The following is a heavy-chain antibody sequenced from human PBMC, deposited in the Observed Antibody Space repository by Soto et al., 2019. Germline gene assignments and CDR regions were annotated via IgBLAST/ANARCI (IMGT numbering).Heavy chain of an antibody. V-gene: IGHV3-23*01. D-gene: IGHD1-26*01. CDR3: GIALWWDTR. J-gene: IGHJ4*02. CDR2: ISGGGSGA. Sequence: EVQLLESGGGLVQPGGSLRLSCTASGFTFSDHAMTWVRQAPGKGLEWVSGISGGGSGADSADSVKGRFTVSRANSKTTPFPQMDSLRAADTAVSYCGIALWWDTRWGQGTLVTVSS. CDR1: GFTFSDHA.